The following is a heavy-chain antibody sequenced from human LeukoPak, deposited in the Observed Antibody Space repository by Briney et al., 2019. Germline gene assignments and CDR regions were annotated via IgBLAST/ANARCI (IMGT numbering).Heavy chain of an antibody. D-gene: IGHD1-26*01. CDR1: RFTFSSYC. J-gene: IGHJ3*02. Sequence: GGCLRLSCAVSRFTFSSYCMHGVRQAPGKGRVGVSGINGDGSSTTYTDYVKGRFTTSRDNAKNTLYMQMNSLRAEDTAVYYCARGGTDDDFDIWGQGTMVTVSS. V-gene: IGHV3-74*01. CDR3: ARGGTDDDFDI. CDR2: INGDGSST.